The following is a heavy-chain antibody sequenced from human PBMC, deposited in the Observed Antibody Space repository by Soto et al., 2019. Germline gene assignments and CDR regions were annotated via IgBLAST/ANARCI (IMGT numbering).Heavy chain of an antibody. CDR1: GYDFTSYW. CDR3: AGHRYSSSLN. V-gene: IGHV5-10-1*01. CDR2: IDPSDSYT. J-gene: IGHJ4*02. Sequence: GASLKISGRGFGYDFTSYWITWVRQMPGKGPEWMGRIDPSDSYTNYSPSFQGHVTISADKSISTAYLLWSSLKASDTDMYYCAGHRYSSSLNWGQGTLVTVSS. D-gene: IGHD6-13*01.